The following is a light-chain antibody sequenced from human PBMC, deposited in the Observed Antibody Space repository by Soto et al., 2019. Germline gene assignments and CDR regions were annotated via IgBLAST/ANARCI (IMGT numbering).Light chain of an antibody. V-gene: IGLV2-14*03. J-gene: IGLJ3*02. CDR3: SSYASATTPV. Sequence: QSVLTQPASVSGSPGQSIAISCTGTSSDVGGYNYVSWYQHHPGKAPKVVIYDVSSRPSGVSDRFSGSKSGNTASLTISGLQAEDEADYYCSSYASATTPVFGGVTKLTVL. CDR1: SSDVGGYNY. CDR2: DVS.